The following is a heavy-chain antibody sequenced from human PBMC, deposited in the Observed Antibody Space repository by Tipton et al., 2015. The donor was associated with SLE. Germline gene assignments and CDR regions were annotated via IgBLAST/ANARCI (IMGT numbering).Heavy chain of an antibody. CDR1: GGSISSYY. J-gene: IGHJ3*02. CDR3: ARPGRIAARPGAFDI. Sequence: TLSLTCTVSGGSISSYYWSWIRQPPGNGLEWIGYIYYRGSTNYNPSLESRVTISVDTSKNQFSLKLSSETAADTAVYYCARPGRIAARPGAFDIWGQGTMVTVSS. D-gene: IGHD6-6*01. CDR2: IYYRGST. V-gene: IGHV4-59*08.